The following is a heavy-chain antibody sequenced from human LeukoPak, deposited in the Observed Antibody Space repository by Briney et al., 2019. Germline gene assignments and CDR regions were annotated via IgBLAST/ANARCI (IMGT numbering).Heavy chain of an antibody. CDR2: IYHSGST. V-gene: IGHV4-4*02. CDR3: ARVATYYDILTGRFDP. CDR1: GGSISSSNW. J-gene: IGHJ5*02. D-gene: IGHD3-9*01. Sequence: SETLSLTCAVSGGSISSSNWWSWVRQPPGKGLEWIGEIYHSGSTNYNPSLKSRVTISVDKSKNRFSLKLSSVTAADTAVYYCARVATYYDILTGRFDPWGQGTLVTVSS.